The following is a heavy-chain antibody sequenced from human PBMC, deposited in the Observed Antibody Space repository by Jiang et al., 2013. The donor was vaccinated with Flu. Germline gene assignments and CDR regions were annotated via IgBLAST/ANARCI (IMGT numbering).Heavy chain of an antibody. CDR1: GFTFSSYS. CDR2: ISSSSSYI. J-gene: IGHJ4*02. Sequence: VQLVESGGGLVKPGGSLRLSCAASGFTFSSYSMNWVRQAPGKGLEWVSSISSSSSYIYYADSVKGRFTISRDNAKNSLYLQMNSLRAEDTAVYYCAMIGYCSSTSCYLTADLDYWGQGTLVTV. D-gene: IGHD2-2*01. CDR3: AMIGYCSSTSCYLTADLDY. V-gene: IGHV3-21*01.